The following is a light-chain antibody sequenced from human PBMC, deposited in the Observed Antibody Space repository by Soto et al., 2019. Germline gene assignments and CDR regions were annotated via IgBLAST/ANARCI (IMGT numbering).Light chain of an antibody. J-gene: IGKJ3*01. CDR1: QSVSSTY. V-gene: IGKV3-20*01. CDR2: DAS. CDR3: QQYGRSTGLFT. Sequence: EIELTQSPGTLSLSPGERATLSCGASQSVSSTYLAWHQQKPGQAPRLLIYDASNRATGIADRFSGSGSGTDLALTISILEPEDVAVYYCQQYGRSTGLFTFGPGTKVDIK.